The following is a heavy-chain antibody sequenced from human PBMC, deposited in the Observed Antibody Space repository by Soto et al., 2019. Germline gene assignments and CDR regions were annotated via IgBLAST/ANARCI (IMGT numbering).Heavy chain of an antibody. J-gene: IGHJ4*02. Sequence: QLLESGGGFVQPGGSLRLSCVASGFTFSNFAMAWVRQAPGEGLEWVSAISGSGHDTFYADSMKGRFTISRDNSKDTLYLQINSLRAVDTAVYYCANPIPKTGTTFGFWGQGTLVTVSS. D-gene: IGHD1-1*01. CDR3: ANPIPKTGTTFGF. CDR1: GFTFSNFA. V-gene: IGHV3-23*01. CDR2: ISGSGHDT.